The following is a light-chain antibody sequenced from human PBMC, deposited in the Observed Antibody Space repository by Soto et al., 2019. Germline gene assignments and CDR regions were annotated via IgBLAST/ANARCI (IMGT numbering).Light chain of an antibody. J-gene: IGKJ1*01. V-gene: IGKV1-5*01. CDR2: DAS. Sequence: DIPVTPSPSSPSSSVRDRGTIPCPASQSISSYLNWYQQKPGKAPKLLIYDASSLKSGVPSRFSGSGSGTEFTLTISSLQPDDFATYYCQQYNSYSQTFGQGTKVDIK. CDR3: QQYNSYSQT. CDR1: QSISSY.